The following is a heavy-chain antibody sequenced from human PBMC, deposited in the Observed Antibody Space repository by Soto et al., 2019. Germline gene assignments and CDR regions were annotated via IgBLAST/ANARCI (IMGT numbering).Heavy chain of an antibody. CDR1: GFTFSSYA. J-gene: IGHJ4*02. V-gene: IGHV3-23*01. Sequence: EVQLLESGGGLVQPGGSLRLSCAASGFTFSSYAMSWVRQAPGKGLEWVSAISGSGGSTYYADSVKGRFTISRDNSKNTLYLQMNSLRAEDTAVYYCAKVEAWEPVAAKPHYFDYWGQGTLVTVSS. D-gene: IGHD6-19*01. CDR3: AKVEAWEPVAAKPHYFDY. CDR2: ISGSGGST.